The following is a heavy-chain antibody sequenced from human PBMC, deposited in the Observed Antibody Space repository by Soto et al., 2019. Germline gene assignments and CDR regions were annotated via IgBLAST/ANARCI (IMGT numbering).Heavy chain of an antibody. CDR2: IFSTDEK. CDR1: GFSLTNARMG. V-gene: IGHV2-26*01. D-gene: IGHD3-3*01. J-gene: IGHJ6*02. CDR3: ARRRDLWTGHYMAYFSGMHV. Sequence: QVTLKESGPVLVSPTETLTLTCTFSGFSLTNARMGVSWVRQPPGKALDRLAHIFSTDEKSSSTSLKSRLTISKDTSERQVVLTMTDIGPVDTATYYCARRRDLWTGHYMAYFSGMHVCGQGTTVTVSS.